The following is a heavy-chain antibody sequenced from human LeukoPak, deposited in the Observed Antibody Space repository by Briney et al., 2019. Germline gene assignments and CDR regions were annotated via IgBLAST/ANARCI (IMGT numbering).Heavy chain of an antibody. CDR3: AREGYYYYYMDV. CDR1: GGSISSSSYY. Sequence: SETLSLTCTVSGGSISSSSYYWTWIRQPAGKGLEWIGHIYTDGTTNYNPSLRSRVTMSVDTSKNQFSLNLNSVTAADTAVYYCAREGYYYYYMDVWGKGTTVTVSS. V-gene: IGHV4-61*09. J-gene: IGHJ6*03. CDR2: IYTDGTT.